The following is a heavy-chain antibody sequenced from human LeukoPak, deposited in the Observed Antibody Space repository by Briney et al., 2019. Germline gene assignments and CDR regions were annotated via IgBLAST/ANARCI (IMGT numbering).Heavy chain of an antibody. CDR2: IYYSGST. J-gene: IGHJ3*02. Sequence: SETLSLTCTVSGGSISSSSYYWGWIRQPPGKGLEWIGSIYYSGSTYYNPSLKSRVTISVDTSKNQFSLEVSSVTAADTAVYYCARRELLSTPDASDIWGQGTMVTVSS. CDR3: ARRELLSTPDASDI. D-gene: IGHD3-10*01. CDR1: GGSISSSSYY. V-gene: IGHV4-39*01.